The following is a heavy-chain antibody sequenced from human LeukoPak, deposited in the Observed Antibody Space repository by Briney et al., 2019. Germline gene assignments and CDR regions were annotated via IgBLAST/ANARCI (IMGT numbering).Heavy chain of an antibody. J-gene: IGHJ4*02. Sequence: GESLRLSCAASGFTFSSYSMNWVRQAPGKGLEWVSSISSSSSYIYYADSVKGRFTISRDNAKNSLYLQMNSLRAEDTAVYYCARAPLLWFGELYSYFDYWGQGTLVTVSS. V-gene: IGHV3-21*01. CDR3: ARAPLLWFGELYSYFDY. CDR2: ISSSSSYI. D-gene: IGHD3-10*01. CDR1: GFTFSSYS.